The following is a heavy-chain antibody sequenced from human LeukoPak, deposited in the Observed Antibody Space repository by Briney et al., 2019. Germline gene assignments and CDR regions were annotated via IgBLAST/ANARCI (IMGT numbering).Heavy chain of an antibody. D-gene: IGHD3-3*01. V-gene: IGHV4-39*07. Sequence: SETLSLTCTVSGDSISTSNSYWGWIRQPPGKGLEWIGSIYHSGSTYYSPSLKSRVTISLDTSKNQFSLNLSSVTAADTAVYYCARVDWSGLRQPYYYYYMDVWGKGTTVTVSS. J-gene: IGHJ6*03. CDR2: IYHSGST. CDR1: GDSISTSNSY. CDR3: ARVDWSGLRQPYYYYYMDV.